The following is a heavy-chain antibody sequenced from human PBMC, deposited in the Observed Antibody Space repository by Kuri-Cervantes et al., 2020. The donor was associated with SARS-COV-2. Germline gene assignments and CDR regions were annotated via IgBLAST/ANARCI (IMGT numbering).Heavy chain of an antibody. J-gene: IGHJ5*02. D-gene: IGHD5-18*01. CDR3: ARGIQLWLSTSSRFDP. CDR1: GGTFSSYA. Sequence: SVKVSCKASGGTFSSYAISWVRQAPGHGLEWMGGIIPIFGTANYAQKFQGRVTITADESTSTAYMELSSLRSEDTAVYYCARGIQLWLSTSSRFDPWGQGTLVTVSS. V-gene: IGHV1-69*13. CDR2: IIPIFGTA.